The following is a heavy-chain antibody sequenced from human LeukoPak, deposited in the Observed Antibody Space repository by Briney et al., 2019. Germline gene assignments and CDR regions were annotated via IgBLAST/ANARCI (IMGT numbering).Heavy chain of an antibody. CDR1: GFTFSPFA. D-gene: IGHD3-22*01. Sequence: GGSLRLSCAVSGFTFSPFAMNWVRQAPGKGLEWVSSLSDSAVSSYYADSVKGRFTISGDNSKNTLYLQMNSLRAEDTATYYCAKAPDSSGFPSYFDSWGKGTLVAVSS. J-gene: IGHJ4*02. CDR3: AKAPDSSGFPSYFDS. CDR2: LSDSAVSS. V-gene: IGHV3-23*01.